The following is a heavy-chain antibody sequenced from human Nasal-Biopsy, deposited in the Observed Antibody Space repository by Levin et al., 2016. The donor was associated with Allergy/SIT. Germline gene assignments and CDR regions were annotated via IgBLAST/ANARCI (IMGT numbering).Heavy chain of an antibody. Sequence: SETLSLTCAVYGGSFSGYYWTWIRQPPGKGLEWIGEVIHGASPTYNPSLNNRFSMWSDASKNQVYLMSTSVTAADTAFYYCARGPSGPRGINFDFWGQGILVTVSS. CDR3: ARGPSGPRGINFDF. D-gene: IGHD1-1*01. CDR1: GGSFSGYY. J-gene: IGHJ4*02. V-gene: IGHV4-34*12. CDR2: VIHGASP.